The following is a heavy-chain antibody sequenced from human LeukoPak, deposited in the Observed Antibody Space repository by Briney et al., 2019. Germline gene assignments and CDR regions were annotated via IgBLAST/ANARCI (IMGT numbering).Heavy chain of an antibody. J-gene: IGHJ5*02. CDR2: INHSGST. V-gene: IGHV4-34*01. D-gene: IGHD1-7*01. CDR1: GGSFSGYY. Sequence: SETLSLTCAVYGGSFSGYYWSWIRQPPGKGLEWIGEINHSGSTNYNPSLKSRVTISVDTSKNQFSLKLSSVTAADTAVYYCARDSFQNWNYVPPWFDPWGQGTLVTVSS. CDR3: ARDSFQNWNYVPPWFDP.